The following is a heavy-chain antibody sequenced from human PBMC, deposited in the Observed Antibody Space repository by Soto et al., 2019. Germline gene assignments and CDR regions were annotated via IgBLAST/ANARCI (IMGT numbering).Heavy chain of an antibody. CDR3: AIFWFEPNPLWNY. CDR1: AVTLSPYR. D-gene: IGHD3-3*01. CDR2: IKQDGSEK. J-gene: IGHJ4*02. Sequence: GGSLRLPCAASAVTLSPYRMSSVRQAPGKGKEWVANIKQDGSEKYYVDSVQGRFTISRDNAKNSLYLQMNSLRDEDTAVYYCAIFWFEPNPLWNYSGQLTLAT. V-gene: IGHV3-7*01.